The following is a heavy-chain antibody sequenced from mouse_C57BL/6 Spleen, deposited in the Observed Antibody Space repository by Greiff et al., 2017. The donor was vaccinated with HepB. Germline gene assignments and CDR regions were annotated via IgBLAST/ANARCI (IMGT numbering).Heavy chain of an antibody. J-gene: IGHJ2*01. V-gene: IGHV5-4*03. CDR2: ISDGGSYT. D-gene: IGHD2-4*01. CDR1: GFTFSSYA. Sequence: EVKLVESGGGLVKPGGSLKLSCAASGFTFSSYAMSWVRQTPEKRLEWVATISDGGSYTYYPDNVKGRFTISRDNAKNNLYLQMSHLKSEDTAMYYCARGGLRSYFDYWGQGTTLTVSS. CDR3: ARGGLRSYFDY.